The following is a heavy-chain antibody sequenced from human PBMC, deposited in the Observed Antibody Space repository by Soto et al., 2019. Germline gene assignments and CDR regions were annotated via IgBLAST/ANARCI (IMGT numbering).Heavy chain of an antibody. CDR2: INGDGTT. J-gene: IGHJ4*02. CDR3: GRGSDPRGRPY. D-gene: IGHD6-25*01. Sequence: QPGGSLRLSCAASGFIFNNYWMHWVRQAPGKGLVWVARINGDGTTTYVDSVKGRFTISRDNAKNMVYLQMNSLRAEDTAMYYCGRGSDPRGRPYWGQGISVTVSS. CDR1: GFIFNNYW. V-gene: IGHV3-74*01.